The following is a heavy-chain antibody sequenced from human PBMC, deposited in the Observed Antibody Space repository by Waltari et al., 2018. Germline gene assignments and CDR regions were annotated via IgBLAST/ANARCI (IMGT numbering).Heavy chain of an antibody. J-gene: IGHJ6*02. CDR2: IYYSGST. CDR3: ARNYYGSGSYDWGYGMDV. D-gene: IGHD3-10*01. Sequence: QVQLQESGPGLVKPSETLSLTCTVSGGSISSYYWSWIRQPPGKGLEWIGYIYYSGSTNYNPSRKSRVTRSVDTSKNQFSLKLSSVTAADTAVYYCARNYYGSGSYDWGYGMDVWGQGTTVTVSS. V-gene: IGHV4-59*01. CDR1: GGSISSYY.